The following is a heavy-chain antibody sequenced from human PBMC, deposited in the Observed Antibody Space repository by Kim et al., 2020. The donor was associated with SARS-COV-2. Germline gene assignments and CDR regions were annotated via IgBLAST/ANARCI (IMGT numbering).Heavy chain of an antibody. CDR2: IKQDGSEK. Sequence: GGSLRLSCAASGFTFSSYWMRWVRQAPGKGLEWVANIKQDGSEKYYVDSVKGRFTISRDNAKNSLYLQMNSLRAEDTAVYYCARVGGSGSYLYYYYGMDVWGQGTTVTVSS. CDR3: ARVGGSGSYLYYYYGMDV. CDR1: GFTFSSYW. D-gene: IGHD3-10*01. V-gene: IGHV3-7*03. J-gene: IGHJ6*02.